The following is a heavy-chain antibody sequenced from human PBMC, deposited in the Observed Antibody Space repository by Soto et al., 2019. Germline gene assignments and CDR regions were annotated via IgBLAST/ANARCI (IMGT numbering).Heavy chain of an antibody. V-gene: IGHV4-4*02. D-gene: IGHD3-10*01. CDR1: GGSISSSNW. Sequence: QVKLQESGPGLVKPSGTLSLTCAVSGGSISSSNWWSWVRQPPGKGLEWIGEIYHSGNTNYNPSLKSRVTNAVDKSRNQFSLKLSSVTAADTDVYYCARRWGEGRVDYWGQGTLVTVSS. CDR3: ARRWGEGRVDY. CDR2: IYHSGNT. J-gene: IGHJ4*02.